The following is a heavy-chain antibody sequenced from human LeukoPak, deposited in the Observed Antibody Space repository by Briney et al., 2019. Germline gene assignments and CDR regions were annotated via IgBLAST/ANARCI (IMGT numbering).Heavy chain of an antibody. CDR2: ISGSGGST. CDR1: GFTFSSYA. V-gene: IGHV3-23*01. J-gene: IGHJ4*02. Sequence: GGSLRLSCAASGFTFSSYAMSWVRQAPGKGLEWVSAISGSGGSTYYADSVKGRFTISRDNSKNTLYLQMNSLRAEDTAVYYCARDPGIINHSSSSDFDYWGQGTLVTVSS. CDR3: ARDPGIINHSSSSDFDY. D-gene: IGHD6-6*01.